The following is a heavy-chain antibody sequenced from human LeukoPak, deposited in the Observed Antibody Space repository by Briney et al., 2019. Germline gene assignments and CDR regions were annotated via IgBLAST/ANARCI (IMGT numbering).Heavy chain of an antibody. CDR2: IGTSSSTI. Sequence: GGSLRLSCAASGFSFPSHSFHWVRQSPGKGLEWVAYIGTSSSTIYQAKSVKGRFSISRDNAKNSLFLQMDSLRVEDTAVYYCARDRGTFGVVDSWGQGTLGAVSS. V-gene: IGHV3-48*04. D-gene: IGHD3-3*01. CDR3: ARDRGTFGVVDS. J-gene: IGHJ4*02. CDR1: GFSFPSHS.